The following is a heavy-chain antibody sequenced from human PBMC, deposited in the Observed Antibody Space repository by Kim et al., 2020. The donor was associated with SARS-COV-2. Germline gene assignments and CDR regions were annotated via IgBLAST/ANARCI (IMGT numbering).Heavy chain of an antibody. J-gene: IGHJ5*02. V-gene: IGHV1-2*02. D-gene: IGHD3-10*01. CDR3: ARDRGRNNWFDP. Sequence: TYAQKCKGRVPMTRDTSISTAYMELSRLRSDDTAVYYCARDRGRNNWFDPWGQGTLVTVSS.